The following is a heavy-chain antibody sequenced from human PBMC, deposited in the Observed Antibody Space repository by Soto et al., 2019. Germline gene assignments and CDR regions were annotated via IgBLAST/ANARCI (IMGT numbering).Heavy chain of an antibody. CDR2: ISYDGGSK. CDR3: AKGSYSGIYSDFDY. J-gene: IGHJ4*02. CDR1: GFIFSRYG. V-gene: IGHV3-30*18. D-gene: IGHD1-26*01. Sequence: AGGSLRLSCTASGFIFSRYGMYWVRQAPGKGLEWVAAISYDGGSKYYADSVKGRFTISRDTSKNTLYLQMNSLRAEDTAMYYCAKGSYSGIYSDFDYWGQGTLVTVSS.